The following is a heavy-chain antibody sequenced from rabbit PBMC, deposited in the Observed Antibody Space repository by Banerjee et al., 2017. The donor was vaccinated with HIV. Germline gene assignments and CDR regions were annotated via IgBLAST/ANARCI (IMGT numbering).Heavy chain of an antibody. Sequence: QSLEESGGDLVKPGTSLTLTCTASGLDFSSGYDMCWVRQAPGKGPEWIACIYAGSSGNTYYASWAKGRFTISKTSSTTVTLQMTSLTAADTATYFCATGSSSYNRFNLWGPGTLVTVS. D-gene: IGHD8-1*01. CDR1: GLDFSSGYD. V-gene: IGHV1S40*01. CDR2: IYAGSSGNT. J-gene: IGHJ4*01. CDR3: ATGSSSYNRFNL.